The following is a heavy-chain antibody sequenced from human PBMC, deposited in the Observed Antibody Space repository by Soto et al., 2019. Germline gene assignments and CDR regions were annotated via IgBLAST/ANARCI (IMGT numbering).Heavy chain of an antibody. CDR2: IIPIFGTA. CDR3: ARGELGADIDDY. J-gene: IGHJ4*02. V-gene: IGHV1-69*13. CDR1: GGTFSSYA. Sequence: ASVKVSCKASGGTFSSYAISWVRQAPGQGLEWMGGIIPIFGTANYAQKFQGRVTITADESTSTAYMELSSLRSEDTAVYYCARGELGADIDDYWGQGTLVTVSS. D-gene: IGHD7-27*01.